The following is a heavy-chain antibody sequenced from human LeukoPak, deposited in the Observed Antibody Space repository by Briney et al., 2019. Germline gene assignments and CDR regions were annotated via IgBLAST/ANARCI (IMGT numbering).Heavy chain of an antibody. CDR2: IYTDGRT. Sequence: GGSLRLSCAASGFRVSGSYMSWVRQAPRKGLEWVSTIYTDGRTYYAASVKGRFTISRDNFKNTVYLQMISLRPEDTAVYYCARDGSSGWSHDYWGQGTLVTVSS. CDR3: ARDGSSGWSHDY. J-gene: IGHJ4*02. D-gene: IGHD6-19*01. CDR1: GFRVSGSY. V-gene: IGHV3-66*01.